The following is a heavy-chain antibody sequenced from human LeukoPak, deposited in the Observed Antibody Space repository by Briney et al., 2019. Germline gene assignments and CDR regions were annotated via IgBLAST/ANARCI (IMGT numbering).Heavy chain of an antibody. CDR2: IRSKANNYAT. J-gene: IGHJ4*02. Sequence: GGSLRLSCAASGFTFSGSAMHWVRQASGKGLEWVGRIRSKANNYATAYAASVKGRFNISRDDSKNTAYLQMNSLKTEDTAVYYCSRLVDTALFGWGQGTLVTVSS. V-gene: IGHV3-73*01. CDR3: SRLVDTALFG. D-gene: IGHD5-18*01. CDR1: GFTFSGSA.